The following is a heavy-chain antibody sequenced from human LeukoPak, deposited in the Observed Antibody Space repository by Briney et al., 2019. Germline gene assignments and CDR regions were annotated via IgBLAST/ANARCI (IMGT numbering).Heavy chain of an antibody. Sequence: ASVKVSCKASGYTFTSYDINWVRQATGQGLEWMGWMNPNSGNTGYAQKFQGRVTMTRNTSISTAYMELSSLRSEDTAAYCCARGPMAVAGPGLHWGQGTLVTVSS. CDR3: ARGPMAVAGPGLH. D-gene: IGHD6-19*01. J-gene: IGHJ4*02. CDR2: MNPNSGNT. V-gene: IGHV1-8*01. CDR1: GYTFTSYD.